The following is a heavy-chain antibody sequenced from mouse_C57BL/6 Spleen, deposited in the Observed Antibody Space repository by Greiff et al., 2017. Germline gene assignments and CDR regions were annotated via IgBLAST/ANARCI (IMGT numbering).Heavy chain of an antibody. Sequence: VQLKQSGPELVKPGASVKLSCKASGYTFTSYDINWVKQRPGQGLEWIGWIYPRDGSTKYNEKFKGKATLTVDTSSSTAYMELHSLTSEDSAVYFCALSSGYAWFAYWGQGTLVTVSA. CDR1: GYTFTSYD. CDR3: ALSSGYAWFAY. D-gene: IGHD3-2*02. CDR2: IYPRDGST. J-gene: IGHJ3*01. V-gene: IGHV1-85*01.